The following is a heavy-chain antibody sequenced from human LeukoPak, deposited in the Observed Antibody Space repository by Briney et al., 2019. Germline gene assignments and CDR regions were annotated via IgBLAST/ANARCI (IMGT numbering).Heavy chain of an antibody. J-gene: IGHJ5*02. CDR2: MNPNSGNT. CDR1: GYTFTSYD. V-gene: IGHV1-8*01. Sequence: ALVKVSCKASGYTFTSYDINSVRQATGQGLEWMGRMNPNSGNTGYAQKFQARVTMTRNTSISTAYMELSSLRSEDTAVYYCAGGRGVRRYVRGYWVGPYNWFDPWGQGTLVTVSS. CDR3: AGGRGVRRYVRGYWVGPYNWFDP. D-gene: IGHD5-18*01.